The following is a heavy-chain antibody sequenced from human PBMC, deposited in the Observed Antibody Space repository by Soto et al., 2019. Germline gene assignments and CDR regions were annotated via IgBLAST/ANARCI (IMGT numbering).Heavy chain of an antibody. J-gene: IGHJ5*02. Sequence: GASVKVSCKDSGYTINELSMQWVRQDPGKGLEWMGGFDPEDGETIYAQKFQGRVTMTEDTSTDTAYMELSSLRSEDTAVYYCATVGGDYENWFDPWGQGTRVTVSS. CDR1: GYTINELS. CDR3: ATVGGDYENWFDP. CDR2: FDPEDGET. V-gene: IGHV1-24*01. D-gene: IGHD4-17*01.